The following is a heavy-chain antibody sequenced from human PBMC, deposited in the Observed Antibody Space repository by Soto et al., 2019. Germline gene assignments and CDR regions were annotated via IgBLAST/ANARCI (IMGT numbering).Heavy chain of an antibody. CDR1: GGSISSYY. J-gene: IGHJ4*02. V-gene: IGHV4-59*01. D-gene: IGHD4-17*01. CDR3: ARAIIYSTVTTYYFDY. Sequence: SETLSLTCTVSGGSISSYYWSWIRQPPGKGLEWIGYIYYSGSTNYNPSLKSRVTISVDTSKNQFSLKLSSVTAADTAVYYCARAIIYSTVTTYYFDYWGQGTLVTVS. CDR2: IYYSGST.